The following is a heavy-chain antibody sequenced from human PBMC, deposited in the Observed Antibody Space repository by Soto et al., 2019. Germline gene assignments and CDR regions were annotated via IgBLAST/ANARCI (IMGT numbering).Heavy chain of an antibody. CDR3: ARGGGITMVRGVTAGYYYGMDV. J-gene: IGHJ6*02. CDR2: INPNSGGT. CDR1: GYTFTGYY. D-gene: IGHD3-10*01. V-gene: IGHV1-2*04. Sequence: ASVKVSCKASGYTFTGYYMHWVRQAPGQGLEWMGWINPNSGGTNYAQKFQGWVTMTRDTSISTAYMGLSRLRSDDTAVYYCARGGGITMVRGVTAGYYYGMDVWGQGTTVTVSS.